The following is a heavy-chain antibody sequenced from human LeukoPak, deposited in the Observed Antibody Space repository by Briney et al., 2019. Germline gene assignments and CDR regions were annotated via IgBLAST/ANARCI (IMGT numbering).Heavy chain of an antibody. CDR2: ISYDGSNK. J-gene: IGHJ4*02. CDR3: AKDPGKYSYAQFDN. CDR1: GFTFSSYG. V-gene: IGHV3-30*18. Sequence: GRSLRLSCAASGFTFSSYGMHWVRQAPGKGLEWVAVISYDGSNKYYADSVKGRFTISRDNSKNTLYLQMNSLRAEDTAVYYCAKDPGKYSYAQFDNWGQGTLVTVSS. D-gene: IGHD5-18*01.